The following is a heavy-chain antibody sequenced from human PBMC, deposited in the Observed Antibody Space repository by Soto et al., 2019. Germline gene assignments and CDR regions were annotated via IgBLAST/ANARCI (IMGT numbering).Heavy chain of an antibody. J-gene: IGHJ5*02. V-gene: IGHV1-8*01. Sequence: QVQLVQSGAEVKKPGALVKVSCKASGYTFTNYDINWVRQATGQGLEWMGWMNPNSGKTGYAQKFQGRVTMTRSTSISTAYMELSSLRSEDTAVYYCARSRSYGYSNTNWLDPWGQGTLVTVSS. CDR2: MNPNSGKT. CDR3: ARSRSYGYSNTNWLDP. CDR1: GYTFTNYD. D-gene: IGHD4-4*01.